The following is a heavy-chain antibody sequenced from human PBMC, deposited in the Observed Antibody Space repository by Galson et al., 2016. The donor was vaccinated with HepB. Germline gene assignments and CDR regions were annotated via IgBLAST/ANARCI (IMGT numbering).Heavy chain of an antibody. D-gene: IGHD2-8*02. V-gene: IGHV4-39*01. CDR2: IHYSGNT. J-gene: IGHJ4*02. CDR3: ARHRVGGVGDFFDD. CDR1: GGSVSSSGNY. Sequence: ETLSLTCTVSGGSVSSSGNYWAWIRQPPGKGLEWIGNIHYSGNTYYNPSQKSRLSISIDRSKNQFSLKLSSATAADTAVYYCARHRVGGVGDFFDDWGRGTLVSVSS.